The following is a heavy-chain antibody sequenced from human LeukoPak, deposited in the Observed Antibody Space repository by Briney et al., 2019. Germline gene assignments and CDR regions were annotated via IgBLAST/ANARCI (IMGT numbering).Heavy chain of an antibody. Sequence: PSETLSLTCAVYGGSFRGYHWSWIRQPPGKGLEWIGEINHSGSTNYNPSLKSRVTISVDTSKNQFSLKLSSVTAADTAVYYCARGNRYYDFWSGYYTQPLVYYFDYWGQGTLVTVSS. CDR1: GGSFRGYH. J-gene: IGHJ4*02. CDR3: ARGNRYYDFWSGYYTQPLVYYFDY. D-gene: IGHD3-3*01. V-gene: IGHV4-34*01. CDR2: INHSGST.